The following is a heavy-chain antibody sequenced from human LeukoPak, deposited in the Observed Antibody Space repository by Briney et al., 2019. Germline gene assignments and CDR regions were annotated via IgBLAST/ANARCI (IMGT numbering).Heavy chain of an antibody. Sequence: GGSLRLSCVGSGFTFSSYWVTWVRQSPGKGLEWVANIKPDGSDKYYVDSARCRFTVSRDNAKNSAFLQMNSLRAEDTAIYYCATISAQTFDIWGQGTLVSVSS. CDR2: IKPDGSDK. D-gene: IGHD5-24*01. V-gene: IGHV3-7*01. CDR3: ATISAQTFDI. J-gene: IGHJ3*02. CDR1: GFTFSSYW.